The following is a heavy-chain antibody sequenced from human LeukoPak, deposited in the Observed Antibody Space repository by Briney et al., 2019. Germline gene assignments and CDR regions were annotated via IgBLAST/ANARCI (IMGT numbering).Heavy chain of an antibody. V-gene: IGHV3-74*01. D-gene: IGHD4-23*01. J-gene: IGHJ4*02. Sequence: GGSLRLSCAASGFTFSTYAMNWVRQAPGKGLVWVSRIASDGSSTTYADSVKGRFSISRDNAKNTLYLQMNSLRVEDTAVYYCARGRPHGNDYWGQGTLVTVSS. CDR3: ARGRPHGNDY. CDR2: IASDGSST. CDR1: GFTFSTYA.